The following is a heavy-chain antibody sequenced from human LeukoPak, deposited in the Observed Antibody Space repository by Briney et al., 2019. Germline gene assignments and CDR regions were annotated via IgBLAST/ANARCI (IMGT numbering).Heavy chain of an antibody. CDR2: INPNNGGT. CDR1: GYTFTAYF. Sequence: ASVKVSCKASGYTFTAYFIHWVRQAPGQGLEWMGRINPNNGGTDYGQKFQGRVTRTRDTSISTAYMELNRLRSDDTAVYYCARAEVGTNWGQGTLVTVSS. CDR3: ARAEVGTN. D-gene: IGHD1-14*01. V-gene: IGHV1-2*06. J-gene: IGHJ4*02.